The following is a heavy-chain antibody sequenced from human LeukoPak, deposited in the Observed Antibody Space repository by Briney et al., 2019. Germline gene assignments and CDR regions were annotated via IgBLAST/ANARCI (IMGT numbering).Heavy chain of an antibody. CDR1: GFTVSSNY. CDR2: IYSGGGT. CDR3: ASRKRSFYYGMDV. Sequence: GGSLGLSCAASGFTVSSNYMSWVRQAPGKGLEWVSVIYSGGGTYYADSVKGRFTISRDNSKNTLYLQMNSLRAEDTAVYYCASRKRSFYYGMDVWGQGTTVTVSS. V-gene: IGHV3-53*01. J-gene: IGHJ6*02.